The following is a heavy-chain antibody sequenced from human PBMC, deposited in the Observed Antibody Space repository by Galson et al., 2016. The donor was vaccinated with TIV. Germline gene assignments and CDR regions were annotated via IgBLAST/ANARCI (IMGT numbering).Heavy chain of an antibody. Sequence: ETLSLPCTVSGGSIGNYYWRWIRQSPGKGLEWIGHMYHSGSTDYKSSLKSRVSISADTSKNQLSLKLTSVTAADTAVYYCARDKSGYETVDSFYYYMDVWGTGTTVTVSS. V-gene: IGHV4-59*01. CDR1: GGSIGNYY. CDR2: MYHSGST. J-gene: IGHJ6*03. D-gene: IGHD5-12*01. CDR3: ARDKSGYETVDSFYYYMDV.